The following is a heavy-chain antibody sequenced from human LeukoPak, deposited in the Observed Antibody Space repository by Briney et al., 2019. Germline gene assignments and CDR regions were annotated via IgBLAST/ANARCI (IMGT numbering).Heavy chain of an antibody. J-gene: IGHJ3*02. CDR3: ARPLYYYDRSEMAFDI. CDR1: GGSISSSSYY. Sequence: SETLSLTCTVSGGSISSSSYYWGWIRQPPGKGLEWIGSIYYSGSTYYNPSLKSRVTISVDTSKNQFSLKLSSVTAADTAVYYCARPLYYYDRSEMAFDIWGQGTMVTVSS. D-gene: IGHD3-22*01. V-gene: IGHV4-39*07. CDR2: IYYSGST.